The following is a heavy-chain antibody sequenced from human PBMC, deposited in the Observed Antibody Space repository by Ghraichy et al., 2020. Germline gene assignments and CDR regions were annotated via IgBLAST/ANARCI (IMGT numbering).Heavy chain of an antibody. CDR3: ARATQQWLSPAGIWFDP. D-gene: IGHD6-19*01. CDR2: INPNSGGT. J-gene: IGHJ5*02. V-gene: IGHV1-2*02. Sequence: ASVKVTCKASGYTFTGYYMHWVRQAPGQGLEWMGWINPNSGGTNYAQKFQGRVTMTRDTSISTAYMELSRLRSDDTAVYYCARATQQWLSPAGIWFDPWGQGTLVTVSS. CDR1: GYTFTGYY.